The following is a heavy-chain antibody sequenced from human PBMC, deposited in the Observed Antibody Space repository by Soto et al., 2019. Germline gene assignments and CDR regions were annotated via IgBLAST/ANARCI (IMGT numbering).Heavy chain of an antibody. D-gene: IGHD4-17*01. CDR3: YFFDS. CDR2: INPTSGGT. CDR1: GYTFAAYY. Sequence: QVQLVQSGAEVKKPGASVKVSCKTSGYTFAAYYIHWIRQAPGQGLEWMGWINPTSGGTVYAQNFQDRVTMTRDTSISTAYMECYCARDPDYGDYWGYFFDSWGQGTPVTVSS. V-gene: IGHV1-2*02. J-gene: IGHJ4*02.